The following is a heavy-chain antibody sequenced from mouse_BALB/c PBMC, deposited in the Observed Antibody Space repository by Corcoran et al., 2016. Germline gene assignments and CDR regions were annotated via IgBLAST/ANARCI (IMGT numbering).Heavy chain of an antibody. CDR1: GYTFTDYN. CDR2: IYPYNCGT. V-gene: IGHV1S29*02. Sequence: EVQLQQSGPELVKPGASVKISCKASGYTFTDYNMHWVRQSHGKSLEWIGYIYPYNCGTGYNQKFKSKATLTVDNSSSTAYMELRSLTSEDSAVYYCARGYYYYGSSGGFAYWGQGTLVTVSA. CDR3: ARGYYYYGSSGGFAY. D-gene: IGHD1-1*01. J-gene: IGHJ3*01.